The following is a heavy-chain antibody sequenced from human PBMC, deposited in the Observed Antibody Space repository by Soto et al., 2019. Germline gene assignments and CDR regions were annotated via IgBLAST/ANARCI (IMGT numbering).Heavy chain of an antibody. D-gene: IGHD5-12*01. CDR2: ISGSGGDT. J-gene: IGHJ4*02. CDR1: GFTFSSYA. Sequence: GGSLRLSCAASGFTFSSYALIWVRQAPGKGLEWVSAISGSGGDTYYADSVKGRFTISRDNSKNTLYLQMNSLRAEDTAVYYCARYSGTEGQIDYWGQGTLVTVSS. CDR3: ARYSGTEGQIDY. V-gene: IGHV3-23*01.